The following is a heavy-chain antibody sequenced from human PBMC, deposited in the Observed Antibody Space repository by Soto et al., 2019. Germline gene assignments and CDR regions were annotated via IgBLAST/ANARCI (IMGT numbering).Heavy chain of an antibody. CDR3: GSGQGSSTSHALDY. J-gene: IGHJ4*02. D-gene: IGHD6-13*01. CDR2: INHSGST. CDR1: LASSSGYD. V-gene: IGHV4-34*01. Sequence: PSDTLSLTCAVYLASSSGYDWGWIRRPPGNGLEWIGEINHSGSTNYNPSLKSRVTISVDTSKHQSSLKLSSVTAADTAVYYSGSGQGSSTSHALDYCGQGTMVTVSS.